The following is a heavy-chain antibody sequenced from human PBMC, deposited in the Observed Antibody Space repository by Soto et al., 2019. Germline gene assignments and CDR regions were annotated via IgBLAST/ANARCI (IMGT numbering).Heavy chain of an antibody. CDR3: ARVDYDSTYGFYYYGLDV. Sequence: QVHLVQSGAEVKKPGSSVRVSCKTSGGTFSSYSFTWVRQAPGQGLEWMGEIIPILNTANFAQKFQSRVTLTADEPTSTVYMGLSSLSPDDTAVYYCARVDYDSTYGFYYYGLDVWGQGTTVTVSS. CDR2: IIPILNTA. V-gene: IGHV1-69*01. D-gene: IGHD3-10*01. CDR1: GGTFSSYS. J-gene: IGHJ6*02.